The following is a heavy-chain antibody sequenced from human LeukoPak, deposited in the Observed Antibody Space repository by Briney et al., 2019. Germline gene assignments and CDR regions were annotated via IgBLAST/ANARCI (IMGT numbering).Heavy chain of an antibody. CDR1: GYTFTSYD. CDR2: MNPNSGNT. CDR3: ARAERYFDWLLYYFDY. J-gene: IGHJ4*02. V-gene: IGHV1-8*01. D-gene: IGHD3-9*01. Sequence: ASVKVSCKASGYTFTSYDINWVRQATGQGLGWMGWMNPNSGNTGYAQKLQGRVTMTRNTSISTAYMELSSLRSEDTAVYYCARAERYFDWLLYYFDYWGQGTLVTVSS.